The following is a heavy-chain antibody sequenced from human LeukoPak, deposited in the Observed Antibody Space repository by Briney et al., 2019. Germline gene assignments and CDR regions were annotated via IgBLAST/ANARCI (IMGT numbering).Heavy chain of an antibody. V-gene: IGHV4-59*08. CDR1: GGSISSYY. D-gene: IGHD2-21*02. CDR3: ARQAYCGGDCFSDY. Sequence: SETLSLTCTVSGGSISSYYWSWIRQPPGKGLEWIGHIYYSGSTNYNPSLKSRVTISIDTSKNQVSLKLRSVTAADTAVYYCARQAYCGGDCFSDYWGQGTLVTVSS. J-gene: IGHJ4*02. CDR2: IYYSGST.